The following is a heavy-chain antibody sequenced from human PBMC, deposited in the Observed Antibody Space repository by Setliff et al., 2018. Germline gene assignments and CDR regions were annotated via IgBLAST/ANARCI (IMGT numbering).Heavy chain of an antibody. CDR1: GDSINTPTYH. CDR3: VRTFNGSPADR. Sequence: SSETLSLTCTVSGDSINTPTYHWGWVRQPPGKGLEWIGLIYYTGITYYNPSLKSRVTISEDMSENQISLKLNPVTAADTAVYYCVRTFNGSPADRWGQGTLVTVSS. CDR2: IYYTGIT. J-gene: IGHJ5*02. V-gene: IGHV4-39*01. D-gene: IGHD2-2*01.